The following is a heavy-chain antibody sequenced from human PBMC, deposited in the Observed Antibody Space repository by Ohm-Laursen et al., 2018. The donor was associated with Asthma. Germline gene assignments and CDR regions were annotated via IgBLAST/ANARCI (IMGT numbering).Heavy chain of an antibody. CDR2: ISWNSGTI. D-gene: IGHD4-17*01. Sequence: SLRLSCTASGYTFSRYSIHWVRQVPGKGLEWVSGISWNSGTIVQADSVKGRFTISRDNAKNSLYLQMNSLKAEDTALYYCARDSQAMVTTEGLYFGMDVWGQGTTVTVSS. V-gene: IGHV3-9*01. CDR3: ARDSQAMVTTEGLYFGMDV. J-gene: IGHJ6*02. CDR1: GYTFSRYS.